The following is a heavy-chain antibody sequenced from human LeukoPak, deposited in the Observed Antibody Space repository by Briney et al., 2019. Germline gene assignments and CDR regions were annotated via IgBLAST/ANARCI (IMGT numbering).Heavy chain of an antibody. CDR3: ARDHYDILTGYYDFDY. CDR1: GGTFSSYA. J-gene: IGHJ4*02. D-gene: IGHD3-9*01. Sequence: SVKVSCKASGGTFSSYAISWVRQAPGQGLEWMGGIIPIFGTANYAQKFQGRVTITADKSTSTAYMELSSLRSEDTAVYYCARDHYDILTGYYDFDYWGQGTLVTVSS. V-gene: IGHV1-69*06. CDR2: IIPIFGTA.